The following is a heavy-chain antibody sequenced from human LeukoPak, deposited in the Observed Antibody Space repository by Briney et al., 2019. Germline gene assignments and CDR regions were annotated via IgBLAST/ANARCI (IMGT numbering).Heavy chain of an antibody. V-gene: IGHV4-38-2*02. CDR2: IYHSGST. D-gene: IGHD5-12*01. CDR1: GYSISSGYY. Sequence: SETLSLTCTVSGYSISSGYYWGWIRQPPGKGLEWIGSIYHSGSTYYNPSLKSRVTISVDTSKNQFSLKLSSVTAADTAVYYCARHAESGSDRFDHWGRGTLVTVSS. CDR3: ARHAESGSDRFDH. J-gene: IGHJ4*02.